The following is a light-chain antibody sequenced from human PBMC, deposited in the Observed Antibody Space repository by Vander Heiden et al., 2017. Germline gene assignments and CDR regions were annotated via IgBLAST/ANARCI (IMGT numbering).Light chain of an antibody. J-gene: IGKJ2*01. CDR1: QRVISN. Sequence: EIVVTQSPATLSVSPGERVTLNCRDSQRVISNLAWHQQKRGQAPRLLIYGASTRATGIPARFSGSGSGTDFTLTISSLQSEDFAVYYCQQYKNWPPYTFGPGTKLEI. CDR2: GAS. CDR3: QQYKNWPPYT. V-gene: IGKV3-15*01.